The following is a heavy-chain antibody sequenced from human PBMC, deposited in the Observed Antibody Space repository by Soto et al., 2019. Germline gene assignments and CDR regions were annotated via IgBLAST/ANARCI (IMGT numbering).Heavy chain of an antibody. V-gene: IGHV4-59*01. CDR2: IYYSGST. CDR1: GGSISSYY. CDR3: AREATGDQIIGNDAFDI. Sequence: SETLSLTCTVSGGSISSYYWSWIRQPPGKGLEWIGYIYYSGSTNYNPSLKSRVTISVDTSKNQFSLKLSSVTAADTAVYYCAREATGDQIIGNDAFDIWGQGTMVTVSS. J-gene: IGHJ3*02. D-gene: IGHD7-27*01.